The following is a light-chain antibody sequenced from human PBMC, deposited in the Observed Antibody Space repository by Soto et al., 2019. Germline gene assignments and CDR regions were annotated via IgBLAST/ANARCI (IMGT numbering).Light chain of an antibody. V-gene: IGKV1-27*01. CDR3: QQHHSCSLT. J-gene: IGKJ4*01. CDR1: LPISNY. Sequence: DIQMTQSPSSLSASGGDRLTITCLASLPISNYLAWYQQKPGKSPNLLIYTASTLQAGVPSRFSGSGSGTDFTLTIISRQPDDFATYYCQQHHSCSLTFGKGTKVDIK. CDR2: TAS.